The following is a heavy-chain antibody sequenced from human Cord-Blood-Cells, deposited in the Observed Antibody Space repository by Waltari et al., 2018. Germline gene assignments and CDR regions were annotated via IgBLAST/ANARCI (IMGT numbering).Heavy chain of an antibody. CDR2: ISYDGSNK. J-gene: IGHJ4*02. CDR1: GFTFSSYV. D-gene: IGHD7-27*01. V-gene: IGHV3-30*18. Sequence: QVQLVESGGGVVQPGRSLRLSCAASGFTFSSYVMHWVRQAPGKGLEWVAVISYDGSNKYYADSVKGRFTISRDNSKNTLYLQMNSLRAEDTAVYYCAKGHKLGISPDDYWGQGTLVTVSS. CDR3: AKGHKLGISPDDY.